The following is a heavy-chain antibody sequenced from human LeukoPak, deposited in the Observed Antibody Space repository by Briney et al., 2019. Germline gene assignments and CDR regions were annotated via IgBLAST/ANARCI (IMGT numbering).Heavy chain of an antibody. J-gene: IGHJ6*02. Sequence: SQTLSLTCAISGDSVSSNSAAWNWIRRSPSRGLEWLGRTYYRAKWYNDYAVSVSSRITINPDTSKNHCSLQLKSVTPEDTAVYHCARDENGMDVWGPGTTVTVSS. CDR3: ARDENGMDV. V-gene: IGHV6-1*01. CDR1: GDSVSSNSAA. CDR2: TYYRAKWYN.